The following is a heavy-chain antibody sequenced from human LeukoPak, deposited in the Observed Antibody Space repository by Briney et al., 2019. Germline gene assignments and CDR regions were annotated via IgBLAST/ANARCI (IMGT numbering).Heavy chain of an antibody. Sequence: KPSETLSLTCTVSGGSISSYYWSWIRQPPGKGLEWIGYIYYSGSTNYNPSLKSRVTISVDTSKNQFSLKLSSVTAADTAVYYCASYCSSTSCLDAFDIWGQGTMVTVSS. CDR3: ASYCSSTSCLDAFDI. V-gene: IGHV4-59*01. J-gene: IGHJ3*02. CDR1: GGSISSYY. CDR2: IYYSGST. D-gene: IGHD2-2*01.